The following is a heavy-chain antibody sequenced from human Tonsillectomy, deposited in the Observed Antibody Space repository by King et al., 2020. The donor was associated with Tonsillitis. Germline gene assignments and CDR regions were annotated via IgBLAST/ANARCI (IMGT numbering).Heavy chain of an antibody. V-gene: IGHV4-38-2*01. CDR1: GYSISSGYY. CDR3: ARGKRLRHGGGVVVLFDP. CDR2: IYHSGST. Sequence: VQLQESGPGLVKPSETLSLTCAVSGYSISSGYYWGWLRQPPGKGLEWIGSIYHSGSTYYNPSLKSRVTISVDTSKNQFSLKLSSVTAADTAVYYCARGKRLRHGGGVVVLFDPWGQGTLVTVSS. D-gene: IGHD3-22*01. J-gene: IGHJ5*02.